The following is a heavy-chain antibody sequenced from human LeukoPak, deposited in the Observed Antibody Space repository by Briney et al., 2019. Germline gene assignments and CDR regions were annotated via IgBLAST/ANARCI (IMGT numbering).Heavy chain of an antibody. Sequence: GGSLRLSCAASGFTFSNYVMRWVRQAPGKGLEWVSGISGSGGDANYADSVKGRVTISRDNSKNTLYLQMNSLRAEDTAVYYCAKGRGAAAADGMDAWGQGTTVTVPS. CDR1: GFTFSNYV. J-gene: IGHJ6*02. CDR3: AKGRGAAAADGMDA. V-gene: IGHV3-23*01. CDR2: ISGSGGDA. D-gene: IGHD6-25*01.